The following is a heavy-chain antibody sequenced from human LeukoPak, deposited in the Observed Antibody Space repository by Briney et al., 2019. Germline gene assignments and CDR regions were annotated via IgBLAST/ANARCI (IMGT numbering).Heavy chain of an antibody. CDR2: LYSDGNT. J-gene: IGHJ4*02. D-gene: IGHD1-14*01. CDR3: ARGVEPLAANTLAY. Sequence: GGSLRLSCAASGFTFSDYYISWIRQAPGKGLEWVSVLYSDGNTKYADSVQGRFTISRDNSKNTLYLEMNSLSPDDTAVYYCARGVEPLAANTLAYWGQGTLVTVSS. CDR1: GFTFSDYY. V-gene: IGHV3-53*01.